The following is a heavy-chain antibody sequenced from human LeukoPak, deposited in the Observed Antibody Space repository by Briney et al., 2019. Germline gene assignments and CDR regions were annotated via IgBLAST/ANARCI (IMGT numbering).Heavy chain of an antibody. J-gene: IGHJ3*02. D-gene: IGHD6-19*01. V-gene: IGHV3-15*01. CDR2: IKTKTDGGTT. Sequence: PGGSLRLSCAASGFTFSNAWMIWVRQAPGKGLEWIGRIKTKTDGGTTDYAAPVKGRFTISRDDSKNTVYLQMNSLKTDDTAVYYCARPYSSGWDAFDIWGQGTKVTVTS. CDR3: ARPYSSGWDAFDI. CDR1: GFTFSNAW.